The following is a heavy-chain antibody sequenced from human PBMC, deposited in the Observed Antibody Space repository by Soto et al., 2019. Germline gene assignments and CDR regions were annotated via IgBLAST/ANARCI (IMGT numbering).Heavy chain of an antibody. CDR3: ARATKVSGSSQTRPDF. D-gene: IGHD6-6*01. J-gene: IGHJ4*02. CDR1: SGSFSGYY. CDR2: ISQSGNT. V-gene: IGHV4-34*01. Sequence: SETLSLTCSIYSGSFSGYYWSWIRQPPGKGLEWIGEISQSGNTNYSPSLKSRVSISIDTSKKQFSLNLASVSAADTAVYYCARATKVSGSSQTRPDFWGQGTLVTVYS.